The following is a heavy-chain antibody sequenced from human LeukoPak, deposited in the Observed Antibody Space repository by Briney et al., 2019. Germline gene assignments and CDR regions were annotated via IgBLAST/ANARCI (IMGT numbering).Heavy chain of an antibody. CDR2: IYSGGTT. Sequence: GGSLRLSCAASGFTVSSNYMSWVRQAPGKGLEWVSLIYSGGTTYYADSVKGRFTIPRDNSKNTLYLQMNSLRAEDTAVYYCARGPVDSLNWFDPWGQGTLVTVSS. CDR1: GFTVSSNY. CDR3: ARGPVDSLNWFDP. D-gene: IGHD5-12*01. J-gene: IGHJ5*02. V-gene: IGHV3-53*01.